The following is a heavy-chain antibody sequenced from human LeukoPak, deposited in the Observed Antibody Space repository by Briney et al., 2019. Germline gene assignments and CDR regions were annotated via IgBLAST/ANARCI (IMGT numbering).Heavy chain of an antibody. D-gene: IGHD3-22*01. CDR1: GFTFSSYW. Sequence: GGSLRLSCAASGFTFSSYWTHWVRQAPGKGLVWVSRINTDGSSTSYADSVKGRFTISRDNAKNTLYLQTNSLRAEDTAVYYCARGVEHYDSSGLVFYYFDYWGQGTLVTVSS. CDR3: ARGVEHYDSSGLVFYYFDY. V-gene: IGHV3-74*01. J-gene: IGHJ4*02. CDR2: INTDGSST.